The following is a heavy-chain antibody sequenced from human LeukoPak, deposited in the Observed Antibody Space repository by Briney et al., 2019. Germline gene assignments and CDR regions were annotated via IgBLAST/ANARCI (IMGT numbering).Heavy chain of an antibody. CDR3: ARHGPPSITIFGVVPRGWFDP. J-gene: IGHJ5*02. CDR1: GGPISSSSYY. CDR2: IYYSRST. D-gene: IGHD3-3*01. V-gene: IGHV4-39*01. Sequence: SSETLSLTCTVSGGPISSSSYYWGWIRQPPGEGLEWIGRIYYSRSTYYNPSLKSRVTISVDTSKNQFSLKLSSVTAADTAVYYCARHGPPSITIFGVVPRGWFDPWGQGTLVTVSS.